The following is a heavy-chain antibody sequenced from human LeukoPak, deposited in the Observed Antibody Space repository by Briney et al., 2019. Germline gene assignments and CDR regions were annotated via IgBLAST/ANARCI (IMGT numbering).Heavy chain of an antibody. V-gene: IGHV3-48*02. J-gene: IGHJ4*02. D-gene: IGHD6-19*01. CDR2: ISSSSSTI. CDR1: GFTFSSYS. Sequence: GGSLRLSCAASGFTFSSYSMNWVRQAPGKGLEWVSYISSSSSTIYYADSVKGRFTISRDNAKNSLYLQMNSLRDEDTAVYYCARELGSRYSSGGFDYWGQGTLVTVSS. CDR3: ARELGSRYSSGGFDY.